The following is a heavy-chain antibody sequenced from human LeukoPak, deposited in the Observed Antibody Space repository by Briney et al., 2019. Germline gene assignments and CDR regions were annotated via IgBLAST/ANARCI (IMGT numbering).Heavy chain of an antibody. Sequence: SETLSLTCTVSGYSISSGYYWGWIRQPPGKGLEWIGSIYHSGSTYYNPSLKSRVTISVDTSKNQFSLKLSSVTAADTTVYYCASNGYDYVWGSYPDDAFDIWGQGTMVTVSS. V-gene: IGHV4-38-2*02. CDR3: ASNGYDYVWGSYPDDAFDI. CDR1: GYSISSGYY. J-gene: IGHJ3*02. D-gene: IGHD3-16*01. CDR2: IYHSGST.